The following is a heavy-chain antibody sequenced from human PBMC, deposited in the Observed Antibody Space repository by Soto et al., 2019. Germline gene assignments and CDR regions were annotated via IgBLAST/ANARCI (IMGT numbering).Heavy chain of an antibody. V-gene: IGHV5-51*01. CDR2: IYPGDSDT. CDR1: GYSFTSYW. CDR3: ARNDRGYSYGYVYYYYGMDV. D-gene: IGHD5-18*01. J-gene: IGHJ6*02. Sequence: GESLKISCKGSGYSFTSYWIGWVRQMPGKGLEWMGIIYPGDSDTRYSPSFQGQVTISADKSISTAYLQWSSLKASDTAMYYCARNDRGYSYGYVYYYYGMDVWGQGTTVTVSS.